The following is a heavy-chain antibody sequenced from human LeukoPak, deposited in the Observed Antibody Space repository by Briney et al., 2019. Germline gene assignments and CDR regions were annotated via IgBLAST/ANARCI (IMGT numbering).Heavy chain of an antibody. J-gene: IGHJ4*02. CDR3: ARDVADTAMVTGTSIDY. CDR1: GYTFTGYY. CDR2: INPNSGGT. D-gene: IGHD5-18*01. Sequence: PRASVKVSCKASGYTFTGYYMHWVRQAPGQGLEWMGWINPNSGGTNYAQKFQGRVTMTRDTSISTAYMELSRLRSDDTAVYYCARDVADTAMVTGTSIDYWGQGTLVTVSS. V-gene: IGHV1-2*02.